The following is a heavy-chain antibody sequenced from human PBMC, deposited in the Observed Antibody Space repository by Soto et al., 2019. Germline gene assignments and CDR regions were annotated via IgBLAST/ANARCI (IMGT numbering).Heavy chain of an antibody. CDR2: INPIVSMS. D-gene: IGHD3-10*01. CDR3: AASYGSGYRAFDY. Sequence: QVQLVQSGTEVKKPGSSVKVSCKASGDTFSFYTINWVRQAPGLGLEWVGRINPIVSMSNYAQKFQGRVTMTADKSTSTAYMELRSLRSDDTAMHFCAASYGSGYRAFDYWGQGALVTVSS. J-gene: IGHJ4*02. V-gene: IGHV1-69*02. CDR1: GDTFSFYT.